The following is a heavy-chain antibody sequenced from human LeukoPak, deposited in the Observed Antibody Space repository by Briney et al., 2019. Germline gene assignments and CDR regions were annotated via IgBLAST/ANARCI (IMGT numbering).Heavy chain of an antibody. Sequence: PGGSLRLSCAASGFSFSNYWMDWVRHAPGKGLVWVSRINNDGSGITYADSVKGRFTISRDNAKNTVYLQMNSLRAEDTAVYYCVRDIPQAYWGQGTLVTVSS. CDR1: GFSFSNYW. V-gene: IGHV3-74*01. J-gene: IGHJ4*02. CDR3: VRDIPQAY. CDR2: INNDGSGI. D-gene: IGHD2-21*01.